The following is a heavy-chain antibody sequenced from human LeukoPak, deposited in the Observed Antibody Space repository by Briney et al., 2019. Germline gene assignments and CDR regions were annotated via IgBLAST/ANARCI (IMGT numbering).Heavy chain of an antibody. CDR3: ARERGGYDLRYYYYYMDV. CDR2: ISSSSSYI. D-gene: IGHD5-12*01. Sequence: GGSLRLSCAASGFTFSSYAMNWVRQAPGKGLEWVSSISSSSSYIYYADSVKGRFTISRDNAKNSLYLQMNSLRAEDTAVYYCARERGGYDLRYYYYYMDVWGKGTTVTISS. V-gene: IGHV3-21*01. J-gene: IGHJ6*03. CDR1: GFTFSSYA.